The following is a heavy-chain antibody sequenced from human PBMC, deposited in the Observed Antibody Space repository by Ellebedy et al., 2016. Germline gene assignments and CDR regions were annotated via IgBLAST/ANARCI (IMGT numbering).Heavy chain of an antibody. V-gene: IGHV4-39*07. CDR2: MYYSGSA. Sequence: SETLSLTCTVSGGSISSTSYYWGWIRQPPGKGLEWIGNMYYSGSANYKPSLESRVTILVDTSKNQFSLKLSSVTAADTAVYYCATRILAVALNGFDIWGRGTVVTVSS. D-gene: IGHD6-19*01. J-gene: IGHJ3*02. CDR3: ATRILAVALNGFDI. CDR1: GGSISSTSYY.